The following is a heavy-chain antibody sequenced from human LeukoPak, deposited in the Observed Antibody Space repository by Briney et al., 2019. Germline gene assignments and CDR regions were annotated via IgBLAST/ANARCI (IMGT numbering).Heavy chain of an antibody. J-gene: IGHJ4*02. D-gene: IGHD3-22*01. CDR3: ARERYYDSSGLLDY. CDR1: GGTLSSYA. CDR2: IIPIFGTA. V-gene: IGHV1-69*13. Sequence: SVKVSCKASGGTLSSYAISWVRQAPGQGLEWMGGIIPIFGTANYAQKFQGRVTITADESTSTAYMELSSLRSEDTAVYYCARERYYDSSGLLDYWGQGTLVTVSS.